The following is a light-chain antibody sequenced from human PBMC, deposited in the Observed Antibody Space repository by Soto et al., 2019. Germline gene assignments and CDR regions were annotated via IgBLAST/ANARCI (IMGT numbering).Light chain of an antibody. CDR3: QQRSIWPLT. CDR2: DAS. V-gene: IGKV3-11*01. Sequence: EIVMTQSPATLSVSPGDRATLSCRASHSVDSRLAWYQQKPGQAPRLLIYDASNRATGIPARFSGSGSVTDFTLTISSLEPEDFAVYYCQQRSIWPLTFGGGTKVEIK. J-gene: IGKJ4*01. CDR1: HSVDSR.